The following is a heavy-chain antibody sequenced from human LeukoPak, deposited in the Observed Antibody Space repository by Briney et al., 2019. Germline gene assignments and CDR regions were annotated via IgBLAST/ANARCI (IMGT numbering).Heavy chain of an antibody. V-gene: IGHV1-46*01. CDR3: ARDLGGYCSSTSCYPFLDAFDI. J-gene: IGHJ3*02. Sequence: GASVKVSCKASGYTLTSYYMHWVRQAPGQGLEWMGIINPSGGSTSYAQKFQGRVTMTRDTSTSTVYMELSSLRSEDTAVYYCARDLGGYCSSTSCYPFLDAFDIWGQGTMVTASS. CDR2: INPSGGST. CDR1: GYTLTSYY. D-gene: IGHD2-2*01.